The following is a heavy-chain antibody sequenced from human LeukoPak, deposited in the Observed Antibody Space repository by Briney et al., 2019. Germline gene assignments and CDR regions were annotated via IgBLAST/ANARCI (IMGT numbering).Heavy chain of an antibody. CDR2: IKQDGSEK. Sequence: PGGSLRLSCAASGFTFSTYWMSWVRQAPGKGLEWVANIKQDGSEKYYVDSVKGRFTISRDNAKTSLSLQMNSLRTEDTAVYYCAKDRDYVWGSYRSYYFDYWGQGTLVTVSS. CDR1: GFTFSTYW. V-gene: IGHV3-7*01. J-gene: IGHJ4*02. D-gene: IGHD3-16*02. CDR3: AKDRDYVWGSYRSYYFDY.